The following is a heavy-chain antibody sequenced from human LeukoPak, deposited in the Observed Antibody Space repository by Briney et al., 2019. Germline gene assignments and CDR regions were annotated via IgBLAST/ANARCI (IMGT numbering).Heavy chain of an antibody. CDR1: GFTFSSYG. CDR2: IRYDGSNK. J-gene: IGHJ4*02. Sequence: QPGGSLRLSCAASGFTFSSYGMHWVRQAPGKGLEWVAFIRYDGSNKYYADSVKGRFTISRDNSKNTLYLQMNSLRAEDTAVYYCAKEYCSGGSCYSSITLFDYWGQGTLVTVSS. V-gene: IGHV3-30*02. D-gene: IGHD2-15*01. CDR3: AKEYCSGGSCYSSITLFDY.